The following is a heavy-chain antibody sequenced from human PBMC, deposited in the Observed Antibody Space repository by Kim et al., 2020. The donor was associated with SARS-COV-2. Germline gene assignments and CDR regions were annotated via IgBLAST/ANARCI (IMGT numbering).Heavy chain of an antibody. D-gene: IGHD2-15*01. CDR3: ARGRAGVVTSPIVVVGPYYDFEAMDV. Sequence: SETLSLTCAVFGGSFSGYHWTWIRQSPGKGLEWIGEINHSGGTNCNPSLKSRVTISLDTSKNQFSLKLGSVSAADTAVYYCARGRAGVVTSPIVVVGPYYDFEAMDVWGQGTTITVSS. J-gene: IGHJ6*02. CDR2: INHSGGT. CDR1: GGSFSGYH. V-gene: IGHV4-34*01.